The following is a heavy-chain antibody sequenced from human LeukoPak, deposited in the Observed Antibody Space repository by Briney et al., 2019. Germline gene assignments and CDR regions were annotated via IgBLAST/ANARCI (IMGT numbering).Heavy chain of an antibody. V-gene: IGHV3-23*01. Sequence: PGGSLRLSCAASRFTFSGYAMYRVRQAPGKGLEGVSCIDAGGVNTYYADSVTGRFTLSRDNSKNTLYLQMNSLRAEDTAVYYCAKGSGSGWYGWFDPWGQGTLVTVSS. CDR1: RFTFSGYA. CDR3: AKGSGSGWYGWFDP. D-gene: IGHD6-19*01. J-gene: IGHJ5*02. CDR2: IDAGGVNT.